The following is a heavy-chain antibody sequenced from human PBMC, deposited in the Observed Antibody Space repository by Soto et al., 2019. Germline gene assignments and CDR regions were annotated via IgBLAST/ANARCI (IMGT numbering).Heavy chain of an antibody. V-gene: IGHV4-61*01. CDR3: ARFVRSCSATTCSTRADV. CDR1: GGFVNGDTHS. Sequence: QVQLQESGPGLVKPSETLSLTCTVPGGFVNGDTHSWSWIRQTPGKRLEWIGFIYSGGSTKNPSLRSRVTMSVDTSKNQFSLKLRSVIVADTAVYHCARFVRSCSATTCSTRADVWGQGITVTVSS. CDR2: IYSGGST. D-gene: IGHD2-2*01. J-gene: IGHJ6*02.